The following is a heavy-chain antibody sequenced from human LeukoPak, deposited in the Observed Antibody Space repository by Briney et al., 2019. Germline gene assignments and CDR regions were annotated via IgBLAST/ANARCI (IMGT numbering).Heavy chain of an antibody. D-gene: IGHD3-10*01. V-gene: IGHV4-39*01. J-gene: IGHJ4*02. CDR1: GGAISSTAYY. CDR2: IYYSGST. Sequence: SETLSLTCNVSGGAISSTAYYWGWLRQTPGKGLEWIGSIYYSGSTYYNPSLKRRVTISVDTSHNQFSLKLNSVTAADTALYYCARHPPYGSRNWGAYYFDSWGQGTLVTVSA. CDR3: ARHPPYGSRNWGAYYFDS.